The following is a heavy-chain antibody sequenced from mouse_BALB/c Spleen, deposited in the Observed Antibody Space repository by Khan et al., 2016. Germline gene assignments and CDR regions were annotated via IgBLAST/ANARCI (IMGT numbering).Heavy chain of an antibody. Sequence: QVQLKESGAELARPGASVKLSCKASGYTFTSYWMQWVTQRPGQGLEWIGAIYPGDGDTRYTQKFKGKATLTADKSSSTAYMQLSSLASEDSAVYDCASYYGSSYDYFDYWGQGTTLTVSS. D-gene: IGHD1-1*01. CDR1: GYTFTSYW. J-gene: IGHJ2*01. V-gene: IGHV1-87*01. CDR3: ASYYGSSYDYFDY. CDR2: IYPGDGDT.